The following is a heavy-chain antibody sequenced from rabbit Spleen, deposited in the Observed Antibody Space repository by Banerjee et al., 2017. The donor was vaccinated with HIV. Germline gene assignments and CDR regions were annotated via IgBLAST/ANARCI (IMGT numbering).Heavy chain of an antibody. D-gene: IGHD2-1*01. Sequence: HLKESGGGLVQPGGSLKLSCTASGFTLSSYYMNWVRQAPGKGLEWIGYIDPVFGITYYANWVNGRFSISRENAQNTVFLQMTSLTAADTATYFCARGSATMTMVITGYYLNLWGPGTPSPS. CDR2: IDPVFGIT. CDR1: GFTLSSYY. CDR3: ARGSATMTMVITGYYLNL. J-gene: IGHJ4*01. V-gene: IGHV1S7*01.